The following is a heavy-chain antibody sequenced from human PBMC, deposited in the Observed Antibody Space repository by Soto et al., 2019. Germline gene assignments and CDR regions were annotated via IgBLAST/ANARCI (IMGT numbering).Heavy chain of an antibody. CDR2: INPNSGGT. J-gene: IGHJ3*02. D-gene: IGHD3-10*01. Sequence: APVKVSCKASGYTFTGYYMHWVRQAPGQGLEWMGWINPNSGGTNYAQKFQGWVTMTRDTSISTAYMELSRLRSDDTAVYYCASSSYITMVRGVARHQTPAFDIWGQGTMVTXS. V-gene: IGHV1-2*04. CDR3: ASSSYITMVRGVARHQTPAFDI. CDR1: GYTFTGYY.